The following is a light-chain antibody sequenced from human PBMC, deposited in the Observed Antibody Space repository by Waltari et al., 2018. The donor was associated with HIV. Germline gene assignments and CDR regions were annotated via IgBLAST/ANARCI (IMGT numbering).Light chain of an antibody. J-gene: IGLJ3*02. CDR1: SSNIGYNY. V-gene: IGLV1-51*01. CDR2: DNN. CDR3: AAWEDSLNGPIWV. Sequence: QSVLTQPPSVSATPGQKVTISCSGSSSNIGYNYVFWYQQLPGTAPKLPIYDNNKRPPGLPDRFAGSTSCTSASLAISGLHSDDEADYFCAAWEDSLNGPIWVFGGGTKLTVL.